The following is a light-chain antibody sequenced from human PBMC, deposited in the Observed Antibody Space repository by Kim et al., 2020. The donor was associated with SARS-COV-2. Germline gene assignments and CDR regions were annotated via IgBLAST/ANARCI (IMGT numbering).Light chain of an antibody. CDR3: AAWDDSLNGVI. CDR2: TNN. Sequence: ELTQPPSASGTPGQRVTISCSGSSSNIGSNPVNWYQQFPGTAPKLLIYTNNQWPSGVPDRFSGSKSGTSASLAISGLLSEDEADYYCAAWDDSLNGVIFGGGTQLTVL. V-gene: IGLV1-44*01. CDR1: SSNIGSNP. J-gene: IGLJ2*01.